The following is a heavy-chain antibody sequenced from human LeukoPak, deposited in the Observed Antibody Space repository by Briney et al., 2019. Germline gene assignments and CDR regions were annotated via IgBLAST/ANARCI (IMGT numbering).Heavy chain of an antibody. V-gene: IGHV4-59*12. D-gene: IGHD6-19*01. J-gene: IGHJ5*02. CDR3: ARGGVAVAGNWFDP. Sequence: SETLSLTCTVSGGSISSYYWSWIRQPPGKGLEWIGYIYYSGSTNYNPSLKSRVTISVDTSKNQFSLKLSSVTAADTAVYYCARGGVAVAGNWFDPWGQGTLVTVSS. CDR1: GGSISSYY. CDR2: IYYSGST.